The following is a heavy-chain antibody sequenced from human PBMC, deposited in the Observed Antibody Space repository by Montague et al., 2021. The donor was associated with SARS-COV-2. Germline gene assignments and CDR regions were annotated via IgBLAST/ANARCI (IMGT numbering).Heavy chain of an antibody. CDR3: ASAIGSMYSSGWYYYYYGMDV. D-gene: IGHD6-19*01. CDR2: VYYSWST. J-gene: IGHJ6*02. Sequence: SETLSLTCTVSGGSISSYYWIWIRQPPGKGLEWIGFVYYSWSTNYNPSLKSQVTISVDTSKNQFSLKLSSVTAADTAVYYCASAIGSMYSSGWYYYYYGMDVWGQGTTVTVSS. CDR1: GGSISSYY. V-gene: IGHV4-59*01.